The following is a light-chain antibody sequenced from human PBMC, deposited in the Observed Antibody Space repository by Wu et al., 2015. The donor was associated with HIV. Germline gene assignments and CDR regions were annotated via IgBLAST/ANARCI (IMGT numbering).Light chain of an antibody. CDR2: GAS. V-gene: IGKV3-20*01. CDR3: QQYGSSHST. J-gene: IGKJ1*01. CDR1: QSVRNRY. Sequence: EIVLTQSPGTLSLSPGERATLSCRATQSVRNRYLAWYQQKPGQAPRLLIFGASNRATGIPDRFSGSGSGTDFTLTIRRLEPEDYGVFFCQQYGSSHSTFGQETKVEI.